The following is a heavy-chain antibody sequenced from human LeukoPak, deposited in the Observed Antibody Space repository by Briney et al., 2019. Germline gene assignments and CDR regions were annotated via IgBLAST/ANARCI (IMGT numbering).Heavy chain of an antibody. CDR3: AKGRWVQPAGYLDF. V-gene: IGHV3-30*07. D-gene: IGHD5-24*01. J-gene: IGHJ4*02. CDR2: ISYDGSNK. Sequence: PGRSLRLSCAASGFTFSSYAMHWVRQAPGKGLEWVAVISYDGSNKYYADSVKGRFTISRDNSKNTLYLQMNSLRAEDTAVYYCAKGRWVQPAGYLDFSGQGTLVTVSA. CDR1: GFTFSSYA.